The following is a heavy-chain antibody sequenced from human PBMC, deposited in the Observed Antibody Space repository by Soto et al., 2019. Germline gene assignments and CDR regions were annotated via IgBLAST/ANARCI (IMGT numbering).Heavy chain of an antibody. D-gene: IGHD3-16*01. CDR1: GFTFGSYW. CDR3: ARDGGGLAH. Sequence: EVQLVESGGGLVQPGGSLRLSCAASGFTFGSYWMHWVRQAPGKGLVWGSRISPDGTSTSNADSVKGRFTISRDNTKNTLHLQMDSLRVEDTAVYYCARDGGGLAHWGQGTLVTVSS. J-gene: IGHJ4*02. CDR2: ISPDGTST. V-gene: IGHV3-74*01.